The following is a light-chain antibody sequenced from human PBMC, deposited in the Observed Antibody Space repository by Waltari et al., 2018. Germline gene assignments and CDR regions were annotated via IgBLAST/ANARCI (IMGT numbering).Light chain of an antibody. V-gene: IGKV3D-15*01. Sequence: EIVMTQSPATLSLSPGERATLSCRASQSVSSSLAWYQQKPGQAPRLLIYGASSRATGIPDRFSGSGSGTDFTLTISSLEPEDVGVYYCLQRSNWPYSFGQGTKVEIK. CDR2: GAS. CDR3: LQRSNWPYS. J-gene: IGKJ2*03. CDR1: QSVSSS.